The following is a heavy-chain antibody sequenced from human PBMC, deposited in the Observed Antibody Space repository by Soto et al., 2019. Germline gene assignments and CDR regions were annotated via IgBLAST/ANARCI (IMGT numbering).Heavy chain of an antibody. CDR3: ARRGVLPDY. Sequence: ASVKVSCKASGYTFTSYGITWVRQAPGQGLEWMGWISADNGITNYAQKVQGRVTMTTDTSTSTAYMGLRSLRSDDTAVYYCARRGVLPDYWGQGTLVTVSS. V-gene: IGHV1-18*01. J-gene: IGHJ4*02. CDR2: ISADNGIT. CDR1: GYTFTSYG. D-gene: IGHD3-10*01.